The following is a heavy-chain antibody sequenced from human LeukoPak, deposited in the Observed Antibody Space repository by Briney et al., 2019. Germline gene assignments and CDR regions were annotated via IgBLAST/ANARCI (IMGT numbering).Heavy chain of an antibody. V-gene: IGHV4-34*01. CDR3: ARGQGYSYGEDL. D-gene: IGHD5-18*01. J-gene: IGHJ5*02. CDR1: GGSFSGYY. CDR2: INHSGST. Sequence: SETLSLTCAVYGGSFSGYYWSWIRQPPGKGLEWIGEINHSGSTNYNPSLKSRVTISVDTSKNQFSLKLSSVTAADTAVYYCARGQGYSYGEDLWGQGTLVTVSS.